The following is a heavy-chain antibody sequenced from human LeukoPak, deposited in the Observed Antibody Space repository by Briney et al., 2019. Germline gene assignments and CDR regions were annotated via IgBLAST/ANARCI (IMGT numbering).Heavy chain of an antibody. Sequence: PSETLSLTCTVSGDSIGSYYWSWIRQPPGKGLEWIGFFYYSGSTNYNPSLKSRVTISVDTSKNHFSLKLSSVTAADTAVYYCARGPGGYSYGYYFDYWGQGTLVTVSS. D-gene: IGHD5-18*01. CDR1: GDSIGSYY. CDR2: FYYSGST. CDR3: ARGPGGYSYGYYFDY. V-gene: IGHV4-59*01. J-gene: IGHJ4*02.